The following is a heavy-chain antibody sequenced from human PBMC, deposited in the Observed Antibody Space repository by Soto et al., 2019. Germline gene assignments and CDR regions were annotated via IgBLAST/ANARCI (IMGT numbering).Heavy chain of an antibody. CDR2: ISSSSSTI. CDR3: ARDLFYYGFWSGPS. J-gene: IGHJ5*02. Sequence: GGSLRLSCAASGFTFSSYSMNWVRQAPGKGLEWVSYISSSSSTIYYADSVKGRFTISRDNAKNSLYLQMNSLRDEDTAVYYCARDLFYYGFWSGPSWGQGTLGTFSS. CDR1: GFTFSSYS. D-gene: IGHD3-3*01. V-gene: IGHV3-48*02.